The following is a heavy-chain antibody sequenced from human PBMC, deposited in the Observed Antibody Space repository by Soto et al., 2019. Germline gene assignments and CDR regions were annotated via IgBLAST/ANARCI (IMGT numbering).Heavy chain of an antibody. Sequence: GSLRLSCAASGFTFSSYSMNWVRQAPGKGLEWVSTISSSSGYINYADSVKGRFNISRDNAKNSLYLQMNSLRAEDTAVYYCARGPLEHYDILTGYYRLPTDWYFDLWGRGTLVTVSS. D-gene: IGHD3-9*01. CDR2: ISSSSGYI. V-gene: IGHV3-21*01. J-gene: IGHJ2*01. CDR1: GFTFSSYS. CDR3: ARGPLEHYDILTGYYRLPTDWYFDL.